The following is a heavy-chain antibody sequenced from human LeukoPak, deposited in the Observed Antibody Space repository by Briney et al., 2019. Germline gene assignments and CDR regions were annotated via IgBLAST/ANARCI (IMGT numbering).Heavy chain of an antibody. V-gene: IGHV3-30*18. CDR2: ISSDANNK. CDR3: AKGFYGSGTFYFDY. Sequence: GRSLRLSCAASGFIFSNYVMHWVRQAPGKGLEWVALISSDANNKYYADSVRGRFTISRDNSKNTLYLQMNSLRAEDTAVYYCAKGFYGSGTFYFDYWGQGTLVTVSS. J-gene: IGHJ4*02. CDR1: GFIFSNYV. D-gene: IGHD3-10*01.